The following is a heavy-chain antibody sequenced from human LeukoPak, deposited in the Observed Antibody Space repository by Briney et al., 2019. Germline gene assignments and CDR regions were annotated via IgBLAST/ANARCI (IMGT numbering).Heavy chain of an antibody. V-gene: IGHV4-4*07. CDR2: IYPSGNT. CDR1: GGSFSSYF. Sequence: KSSETLSLTCSVSGGSFSSYFWSWVRQPAGKGLEWIGRIYPSGNTNYNPSLKSRVTISVDTSKNQFSLKLSSVTAADTAVYYCARVEDHDAFDIWGQGTMVTVSS. CDR3: ARVEDHDAFDI. J-gene: IGHJ3*02.